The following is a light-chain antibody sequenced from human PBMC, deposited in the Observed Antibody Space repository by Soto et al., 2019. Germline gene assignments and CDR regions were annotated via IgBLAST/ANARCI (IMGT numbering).Light chain of an antibody. CDR3: QQYHSYSRT. V-gene: IGKV1-5*03. CDR1: QSISSW. Sequence: DIQMTQSSSTLSASLGDRSTSTSRASQSISSWLAWYQQKPGKAPKLLIYKASSLESGVPSRFSGSGSGTEFTLTISSLQPDDFATYYCQQYHSYSRTFGQGTKVDIK. CDR2: KAS. J-gene: IGKJ1*01.